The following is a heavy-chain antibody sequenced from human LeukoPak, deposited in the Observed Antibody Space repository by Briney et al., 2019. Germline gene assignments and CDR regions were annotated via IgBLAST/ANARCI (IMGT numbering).Heavy chain of an antibody. CDR1: GFTFSSYA. CDR2: IKQDGSEK. D-gene: IGHD3-16*01. CDR3: ARDLGGIFDY. Sequence: GGSLRLSCAASGFTFSSYAMSWVRQAPGKGLEWVANIKQDGSEKYYVDSVKGRFTISRDNAKNSLYLQMNSLRAEDTAVYYCARDLGGIFDYWGQGTLVTVSS. V-gene: IGHV3-7*01. J-gene: IGHJ4*02.